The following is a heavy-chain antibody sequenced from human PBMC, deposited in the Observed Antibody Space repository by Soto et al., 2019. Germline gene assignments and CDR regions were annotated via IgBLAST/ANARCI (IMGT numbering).Heavy chain of an antibody. CDR2: ISGSGGRA. D-gene: IGHD6-19*01. CDR3: AKERDAYSTGWYYFDY. Sequence: EVQLLESGGGLVQPGGSLRLSCAASGFTFSSYAMTWVRQAPGKGLEWVSVISGSGGRAYNADSVKGRFTISRDNSKNTLFLQMNSLRAEDTAVYYCAKERDAYSTGWYYFDYWGQGTQVTVSS. J-gene: IGHJ4*02. V-gene: IGHV3-23*01. CDR1: GFTFSSYA.